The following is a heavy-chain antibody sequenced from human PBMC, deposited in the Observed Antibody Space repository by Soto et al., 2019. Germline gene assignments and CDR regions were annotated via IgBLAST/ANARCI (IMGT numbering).Heavy chain of an antibody. CDR2: ISYDGSNK. J-gene: IGHJ4*02. CDR1: GFAFSSYA. Sequence: QVQLVESGGGVVQPGRSLRLSCAASGFAFSSYAMHWVRQAPGKGQEWVAVISYDGSNKYYADSVKGRFTISRDNSKNTLYLQMNSLRAEDTAVYYCARDLSGSGDWGQGTLVTVSS. CDR3: ARDLSGSGD. V-gene: IGHV3-30-3*01. D-gene: IGHD3-10*01.